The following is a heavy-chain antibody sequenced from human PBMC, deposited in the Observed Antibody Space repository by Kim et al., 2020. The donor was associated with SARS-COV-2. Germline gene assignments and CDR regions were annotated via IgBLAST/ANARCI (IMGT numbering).Heavy chain of an antibody. CDR3: ARLAAAGVLPPDY. D-gene: IGHD6-13*01. Sequence: YSPSFQGQVTISADKSISTAYLQWSSLKASDTAMYYCARLAAAGVLPPDYWGQGTLVTVSS. V-gene: IGHV5-51*01. J-gene: IGHJ4*02.